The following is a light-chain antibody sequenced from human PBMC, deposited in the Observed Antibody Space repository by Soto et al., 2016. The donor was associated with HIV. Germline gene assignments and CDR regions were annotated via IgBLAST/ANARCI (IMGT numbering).Light chain of an antibody. CDR3: QQANSFPLT. Sequence: DIQMTQSPSSVSASVGDRVTITCRASRVINRWLAWYQQKPGKAPKRLIYATSNLQSGVPSRFSGSGSGTDFTLTISSLQPEDFATYYCQQANSFPLTFGGGTKVEIK. V-gene: IGKV1-12*01. CDR1: RVINRW. CDR2: ATS. J-gene: IGKJ4*01.